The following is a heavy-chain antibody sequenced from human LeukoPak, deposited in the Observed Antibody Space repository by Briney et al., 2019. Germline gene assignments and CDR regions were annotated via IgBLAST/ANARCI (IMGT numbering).Heavy chain of an antibody. D-gene: IGHD2-15*01. CDR1: GFTFSTYW. Sequence: PGGSLRLSCAASGFTFSTYWMAWVRQAPGKGLESVASMNQDGNEKYYVDSVKGRFTISRDNAKNSLNLQMNSLRVGDTAVYYCARDAESGGSYFDYWGQGTLVTVSS. J-gene: IGHJ4*02. CDR3: ARDAESGGSYFDY. V-gene: IGHV3-7*01. CDR2: MNQDGNEK.